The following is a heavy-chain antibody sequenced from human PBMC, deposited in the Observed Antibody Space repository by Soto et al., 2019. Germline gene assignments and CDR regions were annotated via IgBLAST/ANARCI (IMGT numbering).Heavy chain of an antibody. J-gene: IGHJ5*02. CDR3: ARGPRGYCSSTSCPEFDP. V-gene: IGHV4-4*07. CDR1: GGSISSYY. D-gene: IGHD2-2*01. Sequence: SETLSLTCTVSGGSISSYYWSWIRQPAGKGLEWIGRIYTSGSTNYNPSLKSRVTMSVDTSKNQFSLKLSSVTAADTAVYYCARGPRGYCSSTSCPEFDPWGQGTLVTVSS. CDR2: IYTSGST.